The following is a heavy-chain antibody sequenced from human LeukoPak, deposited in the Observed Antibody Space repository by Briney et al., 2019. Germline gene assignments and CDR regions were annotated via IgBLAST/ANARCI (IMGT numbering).Heavy chain of an antibody. CDR2: INHSGST. Sequence: SETLSLTCAVYGGSFSGYYWSWIRQPPGKGLEWIGEINHSGSTNYNPSLKSRVTISVDTSKNQFSLKLSSVTAADTAVYYCARCLGSSSPFDYWGQGTLVTVSS. CDR3: ARCLGSSSPFDY. J-gene: IGHJ4*02. D-gene: IGHD6-6*01. CDR1: GGSFSGYY. V-gene: IGHV4-34*01.